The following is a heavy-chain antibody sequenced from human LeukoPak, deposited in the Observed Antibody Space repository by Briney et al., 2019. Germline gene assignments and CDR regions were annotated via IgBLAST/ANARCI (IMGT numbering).Heavy chain of an antibody. J-gene: IGHJ6*03. D-gene: IGHD2-2*01. CDR3: ARKGPANYYYYYMDV. CDR2: LDPNNGNA. CDR1: GDTFTSFD. V-gene: IGHV1-8*01. Sequence: ASVKVSCKASGDTFTSFDINWVRQAPGQGLEWMGRLDPNNGNAAYPQKFQDRVTMTRDTSESTAYMELSSLRSEDTAVYYCARKGPANYYYYYMDVWGKGTSVTVSS.